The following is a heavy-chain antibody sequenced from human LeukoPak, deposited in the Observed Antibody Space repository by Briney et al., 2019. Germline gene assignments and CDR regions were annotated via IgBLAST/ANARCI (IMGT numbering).Heavy chain of an antibody. CDR2: IYYSGST. CDR3: ARVRYGSGSLYYYYYYMDV. Sequence: SETLSLTCAVYGGSFSNYNWGWIRQPPGKGLEWIGSIYYSGSTYYNPSLKSRVTISVDTSKNQFSLKLSSVTAADTAIYYCARVRYGSGSLYYYYYYMDVWGKGTTVTISS. CDR1: GGSFSNYN. J-gene: IGHJ6*03. V-gene: IGHV4-39*01. D-gene: IGHD3-10*01.